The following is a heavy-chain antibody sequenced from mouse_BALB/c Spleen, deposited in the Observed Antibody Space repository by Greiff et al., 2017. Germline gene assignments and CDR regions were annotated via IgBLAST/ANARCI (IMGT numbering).Heavy chain of an antibody. CDR3: TRGRGLLDY. Sequence: QVQLKQPGAELVKPGASVKMSCKASGYTFTSYWMHWVKQRPGQGLEWIGVIDPSDSYTSYNQKFKGKATLTVDTSSSTAYMQLSSLTSEDSAVYYCTRGRGLLDYWGQGTTLTVSS. CDR1: GYTFTSYW. CDR2: IDPSDSYT. V-gene: IGHV1S127*01. J-gene: IGHJ2*01.